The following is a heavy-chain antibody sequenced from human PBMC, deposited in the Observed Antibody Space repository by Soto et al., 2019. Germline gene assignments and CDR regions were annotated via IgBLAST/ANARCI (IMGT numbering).Heavy chain of an antibody. Sequence: PGGSLRLSCNCSGFRFSEHAMTWVRQAPGKGLEWVGFIRNTPYGGTTDYAASVRGRFTISRDDSASIAYLQMNILKTEDSGLYYCSRGSFGYYGPWGPGTLVTVSS. J-gene: IGHJ5*02. CDR2: IRNTPYGGTT. D-gene: IGHD2-2*03. CDR3: SRGSFGYYGP. V-gene: IGHV3-49*04. CDR1: GFRFSEHA.